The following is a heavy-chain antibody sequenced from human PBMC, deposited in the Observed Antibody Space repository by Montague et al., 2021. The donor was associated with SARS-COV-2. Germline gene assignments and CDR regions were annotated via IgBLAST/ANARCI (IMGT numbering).Heavy chain of an antibody. J-gene: IGHJ4*02. CDR2: ISGSGGDT. D-gene: IGHD2-15*01. V-gene: IGHV3-23*01. Sequence: SLSLSCAASGFTFSSYAMSWVRQAPGKGLEWVSVISGSGGDTYYADSVKGRFTISRDNFKNTQYLQMNSLRAEDAAVYYCAKTEAGYCSGGSCVVDYWGQGTLVIVSS. CDR1: GFTFSSYA. CDR3: AKTEAGYCSGGSCVVDY.